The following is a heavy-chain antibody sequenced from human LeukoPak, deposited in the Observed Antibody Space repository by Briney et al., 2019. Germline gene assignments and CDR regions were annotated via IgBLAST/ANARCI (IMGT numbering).Heavy chain of an antibody. D-gene: IGHD6-19*01. V-gene: IGHV3-7*01. J-gene: IGHJ4*02. CDR1: GFTFSSYS. CDR3: ARLSTSVAGGDH. CDR2: IKQDGSEK. Sequence: GGSLRLSCAASGFTFSSYSMSWVRQAPGKGLEWVANIKQDGSEKYYVDSVKTRFTISRDNAKNSLYLQLNSLIVEDTAVYYCARLSTSVAGGDHWGQGTLVTVSS.